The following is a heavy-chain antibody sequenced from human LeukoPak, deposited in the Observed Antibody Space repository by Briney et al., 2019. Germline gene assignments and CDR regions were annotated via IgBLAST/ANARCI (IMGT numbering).Heavy chain of an antibody. Sequence: ASVKVSCKASGGTFSSYAISWVRQAPGQGLEWMGWINTNTGNPTYAQGFTGRFVFSLDTSVSTAYLQISSLKAEDTAVYYCARDSHYSNYDLMCVYWGQGTLVTVSS. V-gene: IGHV7-4-1*02. D-gene: IGHD4-11*01. CDR3: ARDSHYSNYDLMCVY. J-gene: IGHJ4*02. CDR1: GGTFSSYA. CDR2: INTNTGNP.